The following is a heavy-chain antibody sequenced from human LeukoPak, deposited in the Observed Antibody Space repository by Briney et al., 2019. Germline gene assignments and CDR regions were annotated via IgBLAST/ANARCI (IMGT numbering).Heavy chain of an antibody. CDR1: GYTFTSYS. J-gene: IGHJ4*02. CDR3: ARDQVAVAGDFDY. D-gene: IGHD6-19*01. CDR2: ISGYNGNT. V-gene: IGHV1-18*04. Sequence: ASVKVSCKASGYTFTSYSISWVRQAPGQGLEWMGWISGYNGNTKYAQKFQGRVTTTTDTSTSTAYMELRSLRSDDTAVYYCARDQVAVAGDFDYWGQGTLVTVSS.